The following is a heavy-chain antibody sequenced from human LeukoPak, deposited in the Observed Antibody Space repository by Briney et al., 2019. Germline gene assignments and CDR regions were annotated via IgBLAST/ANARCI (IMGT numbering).Heavy chain of an antibody. CDR2: IYYSGSA. J-gene: IGHJ4*02. D-gene: IGHD6-13*01. V-gene: IGHV4-59*01. CDR1: GGSISGFY. CDR3: ARDRDSSSWFDY. Sequence: PSETLSLTCTVSGGSISGFYWGWIRQPPGKGLEWIGFIYYSGSANYNPSLKSRVTMSVDMSKNQFSLKPSSVTAADTAFYYCARDRDSSSWFDYWGQGALVTVSS.